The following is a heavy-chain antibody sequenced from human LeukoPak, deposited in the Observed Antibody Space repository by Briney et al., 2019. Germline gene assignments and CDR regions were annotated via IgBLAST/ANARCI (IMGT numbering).Heavy chain of an antibody. Sequence: GGSLRLSCAASGFTFSDFWMGWVRQAPGKGLEWVANIKKDGSGKYYLDSMKGRFTISKDDAKNSLYLQINTLRADDTAVYYCARARSGYYYDYWGEGTLVRVSS. D-gene: IGHD3-22*01. V-gene: IGHV3-7*04. CDR1: GFTFSDFW. J-gene: IGHJ4*02. CDR3: ARARSGYYYDY. CDR2: IKKDGSGK.